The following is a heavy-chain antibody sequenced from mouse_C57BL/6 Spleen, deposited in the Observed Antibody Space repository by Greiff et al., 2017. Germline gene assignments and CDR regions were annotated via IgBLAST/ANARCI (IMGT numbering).Heavy chain of an antibody. Sequence: EVMLVESGAGLVKPGGSLKFSCAASGFTFSSYAMSWVRQTPEKRLEWVAHISSGGDYIYYADNVKGRFTISRNTARKPLYLQMRSLKAEDTAMYYCTRGDGCGWYFGGRGTGVTVTVSS. CDR3: TRGDGCGWYFGG. J-gene: IGHJ1*03. CDR2: ISSGGDYI. CDR1: GFTFSSYA. V-gene: IGHV5-9-1*02. D-gene: IGHD2-3*01.